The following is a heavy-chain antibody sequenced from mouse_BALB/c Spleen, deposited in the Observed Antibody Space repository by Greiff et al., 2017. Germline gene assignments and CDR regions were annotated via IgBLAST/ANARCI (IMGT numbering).Heavy chain of an antibody. J-gene: IGHJ3*01. V-gene: IGHV2-9*02. CDR2: IWAGGST. D-gene: IGHD2-13*01. Sequence: VKLMESGPGLVAPSQSLSITCTVSGFSLTSYGVHWVRQPPGKGLEWLGVIWAGGSTNYNSALMSRLSISKDNSKSQVFLIMNSLQTDDTAMYYCARDGESWLAYWGQGTLVTVSA. CDR1: GFSLTSYG. CDR3: ARDGESWLAY.